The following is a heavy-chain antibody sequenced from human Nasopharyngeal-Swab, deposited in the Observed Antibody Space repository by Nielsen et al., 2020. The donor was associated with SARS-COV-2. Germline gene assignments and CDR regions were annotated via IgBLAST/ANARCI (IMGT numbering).Heavy chain of an antibody. Sequence: SETLSLTCTLSGASISSYYWSWIRQPPGKGLEWIGYIYYSGSTNYNPSLKSRVTISVDTSKNQFSLKLSSLTAADTAVYYCARGFEPWGQGTLVTVSS. CDR1: GASISSYY. J-gene: IGHJ5*02. CDR2: IYYSGST. V-gene: IGHV4-59*01. CDR3: ARGFEP.